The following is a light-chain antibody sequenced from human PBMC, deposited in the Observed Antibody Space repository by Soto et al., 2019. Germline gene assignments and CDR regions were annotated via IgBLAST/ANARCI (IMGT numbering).Light chain of an antibody. CDR2: GAS. V-gene: IGKV3-15*01. Sequence: EIVMTQSPATLSLSPGERATLSWRASESVSNNLAWYQQKAGQAPRLLIYGASTRATGIPARFSGSGSGTEFTLTISSLQSEDFAVYYCQQYSIWRTFGQGTKVDIK. J-gene: IGKJ1*01. CDR1: ESVSNN. CDR3: QQYSIWRT.